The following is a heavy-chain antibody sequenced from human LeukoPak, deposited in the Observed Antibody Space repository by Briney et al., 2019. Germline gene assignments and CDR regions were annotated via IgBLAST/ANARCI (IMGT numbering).Heavy chain of an antibody. Sequence: GGSLRLSCAASGFPFSIYSMSWVRQAPGKGLEWVSSISSSSSYIYYADSVKGRFTISRDNAKNSLYLQMNSLRAEDTAVYYCARVDNYYYYMDVWGKGTTVTVSS. D-gene: IGHD2-2*03. V-gene: IGHV3-21*01. J-gene: IGHJ6*03. CDR1: GFPFSIYS. CDR2: ISSSSSYI. CDR3: ARVDNYYYYMDV.